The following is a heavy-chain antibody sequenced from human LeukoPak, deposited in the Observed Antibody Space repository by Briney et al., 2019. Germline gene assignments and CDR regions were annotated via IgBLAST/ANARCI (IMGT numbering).Heavy chain of an antibody. Sequence: GGSLRLSCAASGFSFSSYSMNWARQSPGKGLEWDSYISSSSSTISYADSVKGRFTISRDNAKNSLYLQMNSLRAEDTAVYYCAELGITMIGGVWGKGTTVTISS. CDR3: AELGITMIGGV. CDR1: GFSFSSYS. J-gene: IGHJ6*04. CDR2: ISSSSSTI. V-gene: IGHV3-48*04. D-gene: IGHD3-10*02.